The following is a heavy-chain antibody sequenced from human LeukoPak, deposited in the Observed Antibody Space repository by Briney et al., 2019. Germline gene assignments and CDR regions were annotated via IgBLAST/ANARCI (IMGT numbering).Heavy chain of an antibody. CDR2: IYYSGST. CDR1: GGSISSGDYY. D-gene: IGHD4-17*01. Sequence: PSQTLSLTCTVSGGSISSGDYYWSWIRQPPGKGLEWIGYIYYSGSTYYNPSLKSRVTISVDTSKNQFSLKLSSVTAADTAVYYCAKGHGDYVSLWFDPWGQGTLVTVSS. J-gene: IGHJ5*02. V-gene: IGHV4-30-4*01. CDR3: AKGHGDYVSLWFDP.